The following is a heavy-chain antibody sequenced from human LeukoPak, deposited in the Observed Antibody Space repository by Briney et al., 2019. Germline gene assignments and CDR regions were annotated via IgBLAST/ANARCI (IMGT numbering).Heavy chain of an antibody. V-gene: IGHV3-20*04. CDR3: AKDHISLAGIAQCSSTSCLFDY. J-gene: IGHJ4*02. CDR1: GFTFDDYG. D-gene: IGHD2-2*01. Sequence: GGSLRLSCAASGFTFDDYGMSWVRQAPGKGLEWVSGINWNGGSTGYADSVKGRFTISRDNSKNTLYLQMNSLRAEDTAVYYCAKDHISLAGIAQCSSTSCLFDYWGQGTLVTVSS. CDR2: INWNGGST.